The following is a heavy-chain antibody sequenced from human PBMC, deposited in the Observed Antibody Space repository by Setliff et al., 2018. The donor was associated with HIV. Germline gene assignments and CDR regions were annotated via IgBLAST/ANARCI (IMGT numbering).Heavy chain of an antibody. V-gene: IGHV3-23*01. CDR3: AQAQTSVSGSYYQYLQH. D-gene: IGHD3-10*01. Sequence: GGSLRLSCASSELTFSNYAMTWVRQAPGKGLEWVSSLSGSGGSTYYADSVKGRFTISRDNSKNTLYLRMNSLRAEDTAVYYCAQAQTSVSGSYYQYLQHWGQGTLVTVSS. CDR2: LSGSGGST. J-gene: IGHJ1*01. CDR1: ELTFSNYA.